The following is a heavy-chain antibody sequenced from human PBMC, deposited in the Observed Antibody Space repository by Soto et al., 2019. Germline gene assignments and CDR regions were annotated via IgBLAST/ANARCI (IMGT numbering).Heavy chain of an antibody. V-gene: IGHV3-7*03. CDR2: MKLDGSEE. J-gene: IGHJ4*02. D-gene: IGHD4-17*01. Sequence: EVQLVESGGGLVQPGGSLRLSCAASGFSFSNQWMSWVRQAPGKGLEWVANMKLDGSEEYYVDSVKGRFTISRDSARRSLFLPVNSLRVDDTAVYYCAVYDYGVSALAHWGQGALVTVSS. CDR3: AVYDYGVSALAH. CDR1: GFSFSNQW.